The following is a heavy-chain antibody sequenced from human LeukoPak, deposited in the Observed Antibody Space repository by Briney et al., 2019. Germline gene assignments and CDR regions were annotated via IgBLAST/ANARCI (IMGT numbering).Heavy chain of an antibody. CDR2: ISGSGGST. CDR3: ATHLITMVRGVITLYYFDY. D-gene: IGHD3-10*01. J-gene: IGHJ4*02. CDR1: GFTFSSYA. V-gene: IGHV3-23*01. Sequence: GGSLRLSCAASGFTFSSYAMSWVRQAPGKGLEWVSAISGSGGSTYYADSVKGRFTISRDNSENTLYLQMNSLRAEDTAVYYCATHLITMVRGVITLYYFDYWGQGTLVTVSS.